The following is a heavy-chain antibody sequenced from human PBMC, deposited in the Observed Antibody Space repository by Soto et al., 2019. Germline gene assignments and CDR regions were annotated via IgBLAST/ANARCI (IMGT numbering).Heavy chain of an antibody. CDR3: ARGREQWLVLGGFDY. Sequence: GASVKVSCKASGYTFTSYGISWVRQAPGQGLEWMGWISAYNGNTNYAQKLQGRVTMTTDTSTSTAYMELRSLRSDDTAVYYCARGREQWLVLGGFDYWGQGTLVTVSS. D-gene: IGHD6-19*01. CDR2: ISAYNGNT. V-gene: IGHV1-18*01. CDR1: GYTFTSYG. J-gene: IGHJ4*02.